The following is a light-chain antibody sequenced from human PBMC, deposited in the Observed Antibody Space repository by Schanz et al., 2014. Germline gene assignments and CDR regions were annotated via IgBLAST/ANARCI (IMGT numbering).Light chain of an antibody. V-gene: IGKV3-20*01. J-gene: IGKJ3*01. CDR2: GAS. Sequence: EVVLTQSPGTLSLSPGERATLSCRASQSVRSSSLAWYQQKPGQAPRLLIYGASRRATGIPDRFSGSGSETDFTLTISRLQPEDFAVYYCQQYGSSPRTFGPGTKVDIK. CDR1: QSVRSSS. CDR3: QQYGSSPRT.